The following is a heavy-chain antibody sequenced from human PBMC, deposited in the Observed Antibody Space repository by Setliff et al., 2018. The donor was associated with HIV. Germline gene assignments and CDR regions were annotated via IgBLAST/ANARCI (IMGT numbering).Heavy chain of an antibody. CDR2: IYHSGST. CDR3: ARGVRTGLQFLEWHYITYFDS. J-gene: IGHJ4*02. CDR1: GYSISSGYY. D-gene: IGHD3-3*01. V-gene: IGHV4-38-2*01. Sequence: SETLSLTCAVSGYSISSGYYWGWIRQPPGKGLEWIGSIYHSGSTYYNPSLKSRVTISVDTSKNQFSLNLSSVTAADTAVYYCARGVRTGLQFLEWHYITYFDSWGQGTLVTVSS.